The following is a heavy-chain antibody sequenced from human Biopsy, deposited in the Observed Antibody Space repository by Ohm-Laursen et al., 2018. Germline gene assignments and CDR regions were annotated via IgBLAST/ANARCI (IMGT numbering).Heavy chain of an antibody. J-gene: IGHJ6*02. Sequence: SDTLSLTCAVYGGSFSDYYWTWIRQPPGKGLEWIGEINHSGRTNYNPPLKIRVTITVDTSKNHFSLKVRSVTAADTAVYYCVRGVDYYDPYHYYALDVWGQGTTVTVSS. CDR2: INHSGRT. CDR3: VRGVDYYDPYHYYALDV. D-gene: IGHD3-22*01. CDR1: GGSFSDYY. V-gene: IGHV4-34*01.